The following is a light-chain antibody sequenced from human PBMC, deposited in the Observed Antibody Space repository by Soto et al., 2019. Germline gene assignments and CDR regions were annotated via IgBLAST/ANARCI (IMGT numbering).Light chain of an antibody. J-gene: IGKJ5*01. CDR1: PSVTNF. V-gene: IGKV3-11*01. Sequence: EIMLTQSPATLSLSPGERATLSCRASPSVTNFLAWYQQKPGQAPRLLIYGAFTRATGIPARFSGSGSGTDFTLTISSLEPEDSAIYYCQQHNIWPPVTFGQGTRLEIK. CDR2: GAF. CDR3: QQHNIWPPVT.